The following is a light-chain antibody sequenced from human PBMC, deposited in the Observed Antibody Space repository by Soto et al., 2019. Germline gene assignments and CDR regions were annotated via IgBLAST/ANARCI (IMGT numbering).Light chain of an antibody. CDR2: GAS. CDR3: QQNYSIPIT. Sequence: DIQMTQSPSSLSASVGDRVTLTCRASQSISTSLNWYHQKPGKAPDLLIYGASSLQSGVTSRFTGSGSGTDFTLTIIDLQPEDFSTYYCQQNYSIPITFGQGTRLEIK. CDR1: QSISTS. V-gene: IGKV1-39*01. J-gene: IGKJ5*01.